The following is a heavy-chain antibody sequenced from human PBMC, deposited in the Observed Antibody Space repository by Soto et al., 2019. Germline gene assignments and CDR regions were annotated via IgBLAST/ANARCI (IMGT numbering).Heavy chain of an antibody. D-gene: IGHD6-19*01. J-gene: IGHJ4*01. Sequence: EVQLVESGGGLVQPGGSLGLSCSASGFTFSIYSMNWVRQAPVKGLEWVSYITSDEETIHYADSVKGRFTISRDNAKNSLYLQMTSLRDEDTAVYYCARSVEGHFDFWGQGTLVTVSS. CDR3: ARSVEGHFDF. V-gene: IGHV3-48*02. CDR2: ITSDEETI. CDR1: GFTFSIYS.